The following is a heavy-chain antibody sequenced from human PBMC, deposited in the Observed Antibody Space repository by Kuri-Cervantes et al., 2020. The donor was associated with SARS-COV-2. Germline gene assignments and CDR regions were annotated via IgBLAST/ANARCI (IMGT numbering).Heavy chain of an antibody. Sequence: GGSLRLSCEVSGFLFSASAIHWVRQGSGKGLEWVGRVRGKANNYATAYAASVKGRFTISRDDSKNMAYLQMNSLKTEDTAVYYCARNTYYYDSSGYYYVDFQHWGQGTLVTVSS. CDR1: GFLFSASA. CDR3: ARNTYYYDSSGYYYVDFQH. D-gene: IGHD3-22*01. J-gene: IGHJ1*01. CDR2: VRGKANNYAT. V-gene: IGHV3-73*01.